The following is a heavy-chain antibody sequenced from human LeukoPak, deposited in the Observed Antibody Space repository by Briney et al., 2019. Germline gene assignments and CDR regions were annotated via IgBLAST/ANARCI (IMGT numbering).Heavy chain of an antibody. CDR3: ARDRGGSYSAIDY. V-gene: IGHV3-48*04. D-gene: IGHD1-26*01. J-gene: IGHJ4*02. CDR1: GFTFSSYS. CDR2: ISRSSSTI. Sequence: GGSLRLSCAASGFTFSSYSMNWVRQAPGKGLEWVSFISRSSSTIYYADSVKGRFTISRDDAKNSLYLQMNSLRAEDTAVYYCARDRGGSYSAIDYWGQGTLVTVSS.